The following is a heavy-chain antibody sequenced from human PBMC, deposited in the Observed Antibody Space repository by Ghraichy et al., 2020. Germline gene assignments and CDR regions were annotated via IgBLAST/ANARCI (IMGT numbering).Heavy chain of an antibody. CDR1: GFIFDDYA. Sequence: GGSLRLSCAASGFIFDDYAMHWVRQAPGKGLEWVSGISWNSGTIGYADSVKGRFTISRDNAKNSLYLQMNSLRPEDTAFYYCAKDYSSTWSHWYFDLWGRGTLVTVSS. V-gene: IGHV3-9*01. CDR3: AKDYSSTWSHWYFDL. CDR2: ISWNSGTI. J-gene: IGHJ2*01. D-gene: IGHD6-13*01.